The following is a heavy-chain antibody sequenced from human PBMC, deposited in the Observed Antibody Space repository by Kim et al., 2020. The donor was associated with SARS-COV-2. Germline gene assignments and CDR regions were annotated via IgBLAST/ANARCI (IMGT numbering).Heavy chain of an antibody. D-gene: IGHD3-10*01. CDR1: GFTFSSYG. V-gene: IGHV3-48*04. Sequence: GGSLRLSCAASGFTFSSYGMNWVRQAPGKGLEWVSYISSSSSSIYYADSVKGRITITRDHVKNTLYLQMNSLRVEDTAVYYCARDPGGVDYWGQGTLVTVSS. CDR3: ARDPGGVDY. CDR2: ISSSSSSI. J-gene: IGHJ4*02.